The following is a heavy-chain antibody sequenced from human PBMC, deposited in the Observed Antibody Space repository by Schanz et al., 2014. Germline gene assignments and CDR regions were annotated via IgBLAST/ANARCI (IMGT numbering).Heavy chain of an antibody. CDR1: GFTFSRYN. Sequence: EVQLVESGGGLVKPGGSLRLSCAGTGFTFSRYNMNWVRQAPGRGLEWVSSISRSSGRIYYSDSVKGRFTISRDNAKNLVYLQMNSLRAEDTAVYYCARVRYDILTDYYTEYGFDSWGQGTLVAVSS. J-gene: IGHJ4*02. CDR3: ARVRYDILTDYYTEYGFDS. V-gene: IGHV3-21*06. CDR2: ISRSSGRI. D-gene: IGHD3-9*01.